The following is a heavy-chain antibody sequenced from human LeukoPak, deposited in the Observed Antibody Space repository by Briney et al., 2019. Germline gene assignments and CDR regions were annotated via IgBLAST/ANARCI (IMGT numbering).Heavy chain of an antibody. CDR3: ARDKVIASAGTPNWFDP. Sequence: ASVKVSCKASGYTFTRYGISWVRQAPGQGLAWLGWISAYDGETNYEQKFQGRVTMTTDTPTSTAYMELRSLRSDDTAVYYCARDKVIASAGTPNWFDPWGQGTLVTVSS. CDR2: ISAYDGET. V-gene: IGHV1-18*01. D-gene: IGHD6-13*01. CDR1: GYTFTRYG. J-gene: IGHJ5*02.